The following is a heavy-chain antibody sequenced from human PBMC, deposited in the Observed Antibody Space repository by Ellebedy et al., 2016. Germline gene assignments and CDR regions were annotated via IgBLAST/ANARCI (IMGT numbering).Heavy chain of an antibody. Sequence: ASVKVSCXASGYTFSDYYMHWVRQAPGQGLEWMGWINPNTGGTNYAQIFQGRVTMTRDTSNSAASIELRSLRSDDTAVYYCAKDFAPGGNSGAFDIWGQGTMVTVSS. CDR3: AKDFAPGGNSGAFDI. CDR2: INPNTGGT. CDR1: GYTFSDYY. D-gene: IGHD1-1*01. J-gene: IGHJ3*02. V-gene: IGHV1-2*02.